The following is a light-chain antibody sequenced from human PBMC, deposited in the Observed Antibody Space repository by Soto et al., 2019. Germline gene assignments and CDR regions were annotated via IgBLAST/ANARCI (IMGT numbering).Light chain of an antibody. CDR1: QSVDSNY. Sequence: EIVLTQSPGTLSLSPGERATLSCRASQSVDSNYLTWYQQKPGQAPRLLIDATSSRPTGTPDRFSGSGSGTDFSLTISRLERDDFAVYYCQQYRTFGPGIKVDIK. J-gene: IGKJ3*01. CDR3: QQYRT. V-gene: IGKV3-20*01. CDR2: ATS.